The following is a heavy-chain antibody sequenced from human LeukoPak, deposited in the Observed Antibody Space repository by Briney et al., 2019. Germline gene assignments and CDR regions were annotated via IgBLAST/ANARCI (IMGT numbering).Heavy chain of an antibody. CDR1: GGSIYSYY. V-gene: IGHV4-59*01. D-gene: IGHD3-10*01. CDR2: FYYSGST. J-gene: IGHJ4*02. Sequence: SETLSLTCTVSGGSIYSYYWSWIRQPPGKGLEWIGYFYYSGSTNYNPSLKSRITISVDTSKNQFSLKLNSVTAADTAVYYCARGYYFGSGGQGGLDYWGQGTLATVSS. CDR3: ARGYYFGSGGQGGLDY.